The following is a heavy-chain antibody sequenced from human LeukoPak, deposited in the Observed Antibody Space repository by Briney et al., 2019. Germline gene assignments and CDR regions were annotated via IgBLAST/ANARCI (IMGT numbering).Heavy chain of an antibody. CDR2: INHSGST. V-gene: IGHV4-34*01. Sequence: PSETLSLTCTVSGGSISSYYWSWIRQPPGKGLEWIGEINHSGSTNYNPSLKSRVTISVDTSKNQFSLKLSSVTAADTAVYYCARARRGYSYGLSWFDPWGQGTLVTVSS. CDR1: GGSISSYY. J-gene: IGHJ5*02. D-gene: IGHD5-18*01. CDR3: ARARRGYSYGLSWFDP.